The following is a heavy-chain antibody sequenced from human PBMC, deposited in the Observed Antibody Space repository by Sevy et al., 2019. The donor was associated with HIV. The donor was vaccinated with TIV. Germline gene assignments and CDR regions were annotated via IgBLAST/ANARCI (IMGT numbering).Heavy chain of an antibody. V-gene: IGHV3-15*01. CDR3: TTDRPSGGYVDAFDI. CDR2: IKSKTDGGTT. CDR1: GFTFSNAW. Sequence: GGSLRLSCAASGFTFSNAWMSWVRQAPGKGLEWVGRIKSKTDGGTTDYAAPVKGRFTISRDDSKNTLYLQMNSLKTEDTAVYYCTTDRPSGGYVDAFDIWGQGTMVTVSS. J-gene: IGHJ3*02. D-gene: IGHD5-12*01.